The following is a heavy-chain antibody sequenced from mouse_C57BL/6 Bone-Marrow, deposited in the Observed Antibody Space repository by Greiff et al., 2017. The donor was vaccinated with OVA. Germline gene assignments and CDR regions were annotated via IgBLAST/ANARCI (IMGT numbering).Heavy chain of an antibody. CDR3: ARYGNYLYYFDY. J-gene: IGHJ2*01. CDR2: ISSGGSYT. Sequence: VQLKESGGDLVKPGGSLKLSCAASGFTFSSYGMSWVRQTPDKRLEWVATISSGGSYTYYPDSVKGRFTISRDNAKNTLYLQMSSLKSEDTAMYYCARYGNYLYYFDYWGQGTTLTVSS. V-gene: IGHV5-6*01. D-gene: IGHD2-10*02. CDR1: GFTFSSYG.